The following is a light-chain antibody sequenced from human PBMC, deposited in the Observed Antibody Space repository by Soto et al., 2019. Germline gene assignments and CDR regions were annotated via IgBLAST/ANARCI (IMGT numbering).Light chain of an antibody. CDR3: QQYNSYPLT. CDR1: QGIGND. V-gene: IGKV1-17*01. Sequence: DIQMTQSPSSLSASVGDRVTITCRASQGIGNDLGWYQQKPGKAPKLLIYDASSLESGVPSRFSGSGSGTEFTLTISSLQSDDFATYYCQQYNSYPLTFGEGTKVDIK. J-gene: IGKJ4*01. CDR2: DAS.